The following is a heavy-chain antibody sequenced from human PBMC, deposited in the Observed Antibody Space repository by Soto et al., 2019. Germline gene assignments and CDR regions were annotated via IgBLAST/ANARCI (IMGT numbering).Heavy chain of an antibody. J-gene: IGHJ5*02. CDR2: INQDGREK. CDR1: GFTFSSSW. D-gene: IGHD3-9*01. V-gene: IGHV3-7*03. CDR3: ARDRYILAS. Sequence: GGSLRLSCAASGFTFSSSWMTWVRQAPGKGLEWVANINQDGREKHYVATEKGQYNISRENAKNSLYLQVNSLRAEDRAVYYCARDRYILASWGQGTLVTVSS.